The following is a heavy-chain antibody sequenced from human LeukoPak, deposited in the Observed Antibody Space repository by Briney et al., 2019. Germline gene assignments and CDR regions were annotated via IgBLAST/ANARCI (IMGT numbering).Heavy chain of an antibody. Sequence: NPSETLSLTCTVSGGSISSGDYYWSWIRQPPGKGLEWIGYIYYSGSTYYNPSLKSRVTISVDTSKNQFSLKLSSVTAADTAVYFCARGTKGFGRIYLDCWGQGTLVTVSS. D-gene: IGHD2/OR15-2a*01. V-gene: IGHV4-30-4*01. J-gene: IGHJ4*02. CDR1: GGSISSGDYY. CDR3: ARGTKGFGRIYLDC. CDR2: IYYSGST.